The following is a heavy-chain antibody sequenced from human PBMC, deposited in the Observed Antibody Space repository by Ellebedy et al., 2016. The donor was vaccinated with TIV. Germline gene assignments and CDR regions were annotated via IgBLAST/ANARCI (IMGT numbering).Heavy chain of an antibody. CDR3: ARGAPGSFENAFDF. CDR2: IYYDGSKK. J-gene: IGHJ3*01. Sequence: GGSLRLXCAASGFSFRTYGMHWVRQAPGKGLEFVALIYYDGSKKYYADSVKGRFSISRDNSKNTLFLQMSSLKTEDTAVYYCARGAPGSFENAFDFWGRGTTVTVSS. D-gene: IGHD3-10*01. CDR1: GFSFRTYG. V-gene: IGHV3-33*01.